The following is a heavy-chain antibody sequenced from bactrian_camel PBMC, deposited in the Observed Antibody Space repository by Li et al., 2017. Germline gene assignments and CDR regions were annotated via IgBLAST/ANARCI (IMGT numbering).Heavy chain of an antibody. CDR3: ATDSETAPQISGIWSGYNY. CDR2: IATGSGNT. Sequence: VQLVESGGGSVQAGGSLRLSCAASGYTYNRNCMAWFRQAPWKEREGVARIATGSGNTYYADSVKGRFSISQDNAKNTVYLQMNSLKPEDTAVYYCATDSETAPQISGIWSGYNYWGQGTQVTVS. CDR1: GYTYNRNC. D-gene: IGHD1*01. J-gene: IGHJ4*01. V-gene: IGHV3S1*01.